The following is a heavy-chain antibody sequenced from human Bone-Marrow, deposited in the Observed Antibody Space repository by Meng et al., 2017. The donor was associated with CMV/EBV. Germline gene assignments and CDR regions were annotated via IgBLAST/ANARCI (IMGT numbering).Heavy chain of an antibody. D-gene: IGHD3-22*01. J-gene: IGHJ6*02. Sequence: GESLKISCAASGFTFSSYWMHWVRQAPGKGLVWVSRINSDGSSTSYADSVKGRFTISRDNAKNTLYLQMNSLRAEDTAVYYCARDRSSLNYYDSSGYYPYYYGMDVWGQGTTVT. CDR3: ARDRSSLNYYDSSGYYPYYYGMDV. CDR2: INSDGSST. CDR1: GFTFSSYW. V-gene: IGHV3-74*01.